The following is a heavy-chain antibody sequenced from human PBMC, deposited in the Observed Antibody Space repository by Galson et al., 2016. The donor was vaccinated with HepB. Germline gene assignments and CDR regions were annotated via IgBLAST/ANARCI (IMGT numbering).Heavy chain of an antibody. V-gene: IGHV3-30*18. CDR2: ISYDGSQK. D-gene: IGHD3-9*01. CDR3: AKNEFLAVYSAFDY. J-gene: IGHJ4*02. CDR1: GFTFSSYA. Sequence: SLRLSCAASGFTFSSYAMHWVRQAPGKGLEWVASISYDGSQKYYAASVKGRFTISRDHSKNTLSLQMNSLTAEDTAVYYCAKNEFLAVYSAFDYWGQGTLVTVSS.